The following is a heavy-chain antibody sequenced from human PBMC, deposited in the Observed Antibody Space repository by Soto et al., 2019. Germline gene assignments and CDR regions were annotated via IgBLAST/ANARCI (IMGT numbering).Heavy chain of an antibody. CDR3: ARGAEGFYYYYMDV. Sequence: GASVKVSCKASGYTFTSYAMHWVRQAPGQRLEWMGWINAGNGNTKYSQKFQGRVTITRDTSASTAYMELSSLRSEDTAVYYCARGAEGFYYYYMDVWGKGTTVTVSS. CDR1: GYTFTSYA. D-gene: IGHD6-19*01. CDR2: INAGNGNT. V-gene: IGHV1-3*01. J-gene: IGHJ6*03.